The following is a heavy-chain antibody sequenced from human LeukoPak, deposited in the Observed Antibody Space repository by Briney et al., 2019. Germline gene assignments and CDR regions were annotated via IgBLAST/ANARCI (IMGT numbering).Heavy chain of an antibody. Sequence: SETLSLTCTVSGGSISSSSYYWGWIRQPPGKGLEWIGSIYYSGSTYYNPSLKSRVTISVDTSKNQFSLKLSSVTAADTAVYYCASRGIAAAGSYYWFDPWGQGTLVTVSS. V-gene: IGHV4-39*01. CDR1: GGSISSSSYY. CDR2: IYYSGST. CDR3: ASRGIAAAGSYYWFDP. D-gene: IGHD6-13*01. J-gene: IGHJ5*02.